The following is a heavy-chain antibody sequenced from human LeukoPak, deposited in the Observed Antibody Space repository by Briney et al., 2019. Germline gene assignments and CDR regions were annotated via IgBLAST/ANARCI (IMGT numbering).Heavy chain of an antibody. D-gene: IGHD3-22*01. CDR1: GGFISSDNW. CDR2: IHQSGST. CDR3: ARRNYYDSTGYYNN. J-gene: IGHJ4*02. Sequence: SETLSLTCAVSGGFISSDNWWSWVRQPPGKGLEWVGEIHQSGSTNYNPSLKSRVTITVDKSKSQSSLKLGSVTAADTAVYYCARRNYYDSTGYYNNWGRGTLVTVSS. V-gene: IGHV4-4*02.